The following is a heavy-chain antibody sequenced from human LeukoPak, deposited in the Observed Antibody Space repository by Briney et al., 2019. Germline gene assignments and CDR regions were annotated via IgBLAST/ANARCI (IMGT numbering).Heavy chain of an antibody. Sequence: PSETLSLTCAVYGGSFSGYYWSWIRQPPGKGLEGIGEINHSGSTNYNPSLKSRVTISVDTSKSQFSLKLSSVTAADTAVYYCARIPDFWSGYGYWGQGTLVTVSS. V-gene: IGHV4-34*01. D-gene: IGHD3-3*01. J-gene: IGHJ4*02. CDR1: GGSFSGYY. CDR2: INHSGST. CDR3: ARIPDFWSGYGY.